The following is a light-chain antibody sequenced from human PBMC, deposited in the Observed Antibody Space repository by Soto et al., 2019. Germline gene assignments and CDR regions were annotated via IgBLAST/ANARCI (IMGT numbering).Light chain of an antibody. Sequence: DIPMTQCPSSLSASVGDRFTITCQASQNINNYLNWYQQKPGRAPKLLIYDASNLKAGVPSRFRGSGSGTDFTFTISRLQPEDIATYYCQQYENLPTSGQGTRLEIK. V-gene: IGKV1-33*01. CDR1: QNINNY. J-gene: IGKJ5*01. CDR2: DAS. CDR3: QQYENLPT.